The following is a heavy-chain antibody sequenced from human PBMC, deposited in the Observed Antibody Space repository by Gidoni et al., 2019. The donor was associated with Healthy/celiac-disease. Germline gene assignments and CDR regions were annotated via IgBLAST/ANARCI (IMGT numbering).Heavy chain of an antibody. CDR1: GGSIRSSNW. CDR2: IYHSGST. CDR3: ARGVEYYYGSGEGWFDP. D-gene: IGHD3-10*01. V-gene: IGHV4-4*02. J-gene: IGHJ5*02. Sequence: QVQLQESGPGLVKPSGTLSLTCAVSGGSIRSSNWWSWVRQPPGKGLEWIGEIYHSGSTNYNPSLKSRVTISVDKSKNQFSLKLSSVTAADTAVYYCARGVEYYYGSGEGWFDPWGQGTLVTVSS.